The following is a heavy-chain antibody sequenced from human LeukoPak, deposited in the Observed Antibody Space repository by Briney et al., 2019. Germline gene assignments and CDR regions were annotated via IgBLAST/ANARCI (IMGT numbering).Heavy chain of an antibody. J-gene: IGHJ3*01. CDR2: LYHSGRT. CDR3: AREFYDISAGYSAQGDVFDV. Sequence: SGTLSLTCTVSGGSISNSTNFWGWIRQPPGKEMEWIGSLYHSGRTYYNPSLKGRVTISEDSSKNQISLKMTSVTVADTAVYYCAREFYDISAGYSAQGDVFDVWGQGTVVTVSS. CDR1: GGSISNSTNF. V-gene: IGHV4-39*07. D-gene: IGHD3-9*01.